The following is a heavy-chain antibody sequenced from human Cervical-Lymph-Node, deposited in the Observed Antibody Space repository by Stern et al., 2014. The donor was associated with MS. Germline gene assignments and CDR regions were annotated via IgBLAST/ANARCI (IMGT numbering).Heavy chain of an antibody. CDR1: GDTFGSYS. V-gene: IGHV3-30*04. D-gene: IGHD3-3*01. J-gene: IGHJ6*02. CDR2: IEHDGSKK. CDR3: ARAAAYRVLFNYYYGMGV. Sequence: QVQLVESGGGVVQPGRSLRLSCVASGDTFGSYSMHWVRQAPGKGLEWVAVIEHDGSKKFYADSVKGRFTVSRDNSRNTLYVQMNNLRHEDTAVYYCARAAAYRVLFNYYYGMGVWGQGTTVTVSS.